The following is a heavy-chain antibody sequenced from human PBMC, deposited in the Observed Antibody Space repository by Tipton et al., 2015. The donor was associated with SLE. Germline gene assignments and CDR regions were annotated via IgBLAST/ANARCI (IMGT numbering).Heavy chain of an antibody. Sequence: TLSLTCTVSGGSISSYYWSWIRQPPGKGLEWIGYIYYSGIPYYNPSLKSRVTISVDTSKNHFSLKLSSVTAADTAVYYCARSPDSSGYYFLDYWGQGTLVTVSS. CDR2: IYYSGIP. CDR3: ARSPDSSGYYFLDY. V-gene: IGHV4-59*01. D-gene: IGHD3-22*01. J-gene: IGHJ4*02. CDR1: GGSISSYY.